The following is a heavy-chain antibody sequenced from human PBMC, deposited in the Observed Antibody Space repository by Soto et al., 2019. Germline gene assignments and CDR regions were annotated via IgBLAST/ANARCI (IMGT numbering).Heavy chain of an antibody. Sequence: RASVKVSCKASGYTFTGYYMHWVRQAPGQGLEWMGWINPNSGGTNYAQKFQGWVTMTRDTSISTAYMELSRLRSDDTAVYYCARGSTVVAATPLDYWGQGTLVTVSS. CDR2: INPNSGGT. CDR1: GYTFTGYY. D-gene: IGHD2-15*01. V-gene: IGHV1-2*04. J-gene: IGHJ4*02. CDR3: ARGSTVVAATPLDY.